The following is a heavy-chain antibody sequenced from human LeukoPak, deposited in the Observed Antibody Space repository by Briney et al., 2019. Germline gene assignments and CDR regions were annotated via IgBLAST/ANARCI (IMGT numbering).Heavy chain of an antibody. J-gene: IGHJ4*02. D-gene: IGHD1-26*01. CDR2: MNPNSGNT. CDR1: GYTFTSYD. V-gene: IGHV1-8*03. Sequence: GASVKVSCKASGYTFTSYDINWVRQATGQGLEWMGWMNPNSGNTGYAQKFQGRVTITRNTSISTAYMELSSLRSEDTAVYYCARAHWGLRFPWVGRGPYYFDYWGQGTLVTVSS. CDR3: ARAHWGLRFPWVGRGPYYFDY.